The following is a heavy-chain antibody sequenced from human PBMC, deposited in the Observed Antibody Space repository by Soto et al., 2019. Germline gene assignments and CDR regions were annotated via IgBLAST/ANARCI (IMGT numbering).Heavy chain of an antibody. CDR2: ISGSGVSK. CDR1: GIIFSSSA. J-gene: IGHJ4*02. D-gene: IGHD1-26*01. Sequence: GSLRLSCVVSGIIFSSSAMNWVHQAPGKGLEWVSTISGSGVSKYYADSVKGRFTISRDNSNNTVSLQMNSLRAEDAAVYYCAKDRSPGATTWNVYWGQGTMVTVS. V-gene: IGHV3-23*01. CDR3: AKDRSPGATTWNVY.